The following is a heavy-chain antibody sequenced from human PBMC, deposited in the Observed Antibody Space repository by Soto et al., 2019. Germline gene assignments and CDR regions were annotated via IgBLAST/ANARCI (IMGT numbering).Heavy chain of an antibody. Sequence: SVKVSCKASGYTFTSSAMQWVRQARGQRLEWIGWIVVGSGNTNYAQKFQERVTITRDMSTSTAYMELSSLRSEDTAVYYCAAAAYYDFWSGYYPDAFDIWGQGTMVTVSS. CDR1: GYTFTSSA. V-gene: IGHV1-58*02. CDR3: AAAAYYDFWSGYYPDAFDI. D-gene: IGHD3-3*01. J-gene: IGHJ3*02. CDR2: IVVGSGNT.